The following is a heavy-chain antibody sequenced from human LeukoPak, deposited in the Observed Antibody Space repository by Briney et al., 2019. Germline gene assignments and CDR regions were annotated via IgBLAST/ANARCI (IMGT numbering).Heavy chain of an antibody. J-gene: IGHJ4*02. D-gene: IGHD3-10*01. CDR2: INPNSGDI. CDR3: ARSYGSGSYFDY. Sequence: ASVKVSCKASGYTFTGYYMHWVRQAPGQGLEWMGWINPNSGDIKYAQKFQGRVTMTRDTSITTAYMELRSLRSDDTAVYYCARSYGSGSYFDYWGQGTLVTVSS. V-gene: IGHV1-2*02. CDR1: GYTFTGYY.